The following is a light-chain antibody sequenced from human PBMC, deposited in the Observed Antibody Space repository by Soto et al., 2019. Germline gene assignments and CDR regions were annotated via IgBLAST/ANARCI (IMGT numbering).Light chain of an antibody. Sequence: ETVLTQSPGSLSLSPGERATLSCRASQSVSSTYLAWYQQKPGQAPRLLIYGTSGRATGIPDRFSGSGSGTDFTLTICRLEPEDFAVYYCQQYGSSPSFTFGPGTKVDIK. V-gene: IGKV3-20*01. CDR2: GTS. CDR1: QSVSSTY. J-gene: IGKJ3*01. CDR3: QQYGSSPSFT.